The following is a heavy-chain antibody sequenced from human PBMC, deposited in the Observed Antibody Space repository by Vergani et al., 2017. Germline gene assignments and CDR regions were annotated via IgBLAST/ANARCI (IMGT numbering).Heavy chain of an antibody. D-gene: IGHD6-19*01. CDR3: ARVSRLYGMDV. Sequence: EVQLVESGGGLVQPGGSLRLSCAASGFPFSSYDMHWVRQATGKGLEWVSAIGTAGDTYYPGSVKGRFTISRENAKNSLYLQMNSLRAGDTAVYYCARVSRLYGMDVGGQGTTVTVSS. CDR2: IGTAGDT. CDR1: GFPFSSYD. J-gene: IGHJ6*02. V-gene: IGHV3-13*04.